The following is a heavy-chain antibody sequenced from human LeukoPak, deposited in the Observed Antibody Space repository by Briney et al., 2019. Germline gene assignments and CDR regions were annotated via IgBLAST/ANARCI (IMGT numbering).Heavy chain of an antibody. CDR3: ARGEVRGVIKN. D-gene: IGHD3-10*01. J-gene: IGHJ4*02. CDR1: GFTFSSYG. V-gene: IGHV3-33*08. Sequence: GGSLRLSCAASGFTFSSYGMHWVRQAPGKGLEWVAVIWYDGSNKYYADSVKGRFTISRDNSKNTLYLQMNSLRAEDTAVYYCARGEVRGVIKNWGQGTLVTVSS. CDR2: IWYDGSNK.